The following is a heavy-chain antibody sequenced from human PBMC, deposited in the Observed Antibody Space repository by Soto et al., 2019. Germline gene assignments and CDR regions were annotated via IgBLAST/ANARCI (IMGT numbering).Heavy chain of an antibody. V-gene: IGHV3-30*01. D-gene: IGHD3-3*01. Sequence: DSVKGRFTISRDNSKNTLYLQMNSLRAEDXAVYYCARGLVDYYDFWSGXXXXMDVWGQGTTVTVSS. J-gene: IGHJ6*02. CDR3: ARGLVDYYDFWSGXXXXMDV.